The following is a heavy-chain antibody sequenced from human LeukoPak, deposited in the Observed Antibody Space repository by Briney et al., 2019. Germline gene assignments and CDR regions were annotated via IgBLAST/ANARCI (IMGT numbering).Heavy chain of an antibody. D-gene: IGHD3-10*01. J-gene: IGHJ4*02. V-gene: IGHV4-39*07. Sequence: SETLSLTCTVSGGSISSSSYYWGWIRQPPGKGLEWIGSIYYSGSTYYNPSLKSRVTISVDTSKNQFSLKLSSVTAADTAVYYCARVGGITMVRGVSLIDYWGQGTLVTVSS. CDR3: ARVGGITMVRGVSLIDY. CDR2: IYYSGST. CDR1: GGSISSSSYY.